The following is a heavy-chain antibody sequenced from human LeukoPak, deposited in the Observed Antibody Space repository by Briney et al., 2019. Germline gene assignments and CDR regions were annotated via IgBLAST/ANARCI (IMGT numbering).Heavy chain of an antibody. J-gene: IGHJ4*02. D-gene: IGHD6-19*01. CDR1: GFTFSSFG. Sequence: GGSLRLSCAASGFTFSSFGMHWVRQAPGKGLEGVAVIWYDGSDKYYADSVKGRFTISRDNSKNTLYLQMNSLRAEDTAVYYCAKIPEIYSSGWYYFDHWGQGTLVTVSS. V-gene: IGHV3-33*06. CDR3: AKIPEIYSSGWYYFDH. CDR2: IWYDGSDK.